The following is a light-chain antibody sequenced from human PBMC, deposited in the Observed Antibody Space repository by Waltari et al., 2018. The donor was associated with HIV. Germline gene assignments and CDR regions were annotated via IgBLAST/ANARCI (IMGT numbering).Light chain of an antibody. Sequence: DIQMTQSPSSLSASVGDRVTITCRASQSISSYLNWYQQNPGKAPKLLISAASSLQGGVPSRFSGSGSGTDFTLTISSLQPEDFVIYYCQQSYSTLPYTFGQGTKLEIK. CDR1: QSISSY. V-gene: IGKV1-39*01. CDR2: AAS. CDR3: QQSYSTLPYT. J-gene: IGKJ2*01.